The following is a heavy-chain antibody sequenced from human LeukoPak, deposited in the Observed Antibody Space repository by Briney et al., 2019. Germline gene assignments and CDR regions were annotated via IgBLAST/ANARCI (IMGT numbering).Heavy chain of an antibody. Sequence: SETLSLTCTVSGGSISSATYYWSWIRQPAGKGLEWIGRVYTSGSTNYNPSLKSRVTISVDTSKSQFSLKLSSVTAADTAVYYCARQWTYWYFDLWGRGTLVTVSS. J-gene: IGHJ2*01. CDR3: ARQWTYWYFDL. CDR1: GGSISSATYY. CDR2: VYTSGST. V-gene: IGHV4-61*02. D-gene: IGHD6-19*01.